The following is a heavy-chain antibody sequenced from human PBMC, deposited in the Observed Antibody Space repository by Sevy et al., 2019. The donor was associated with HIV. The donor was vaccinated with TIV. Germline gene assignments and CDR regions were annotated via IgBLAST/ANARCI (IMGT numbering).Heavy chain of an antibody. CDR2: MNPNSGNT. J-gene: IGHJ6*02. CDR3: ARGRGYDSSGYPFYYGMDV. V-gene: IGHV1-8*01. Sequence: ASVKVSCKASGYTFTSYDINWVRQATGLGLEWMGWMNPNSGNTGYAQKFQGRVTMTRNTSISTAYMELSSLRSEDTAVYYCARGRGYDSSGYPFYYGMDVWGQGTTVTVSS. CDR1: GYTFTSYD. D-gene: IGHD3-22*01.